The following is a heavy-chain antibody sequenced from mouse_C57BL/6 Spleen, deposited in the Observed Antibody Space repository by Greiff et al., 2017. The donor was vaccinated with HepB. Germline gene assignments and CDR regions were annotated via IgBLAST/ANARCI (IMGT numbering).Heavy chain of an antibody. J-gene: IGHJ2*01. D-gene: IGHD1-1*01. V-gene: IGHV1-55*01. CDR1: GYTFTSYW. CDR2: IYPGSGST. CDR3: ARSLVTTVEWFDY. Sequence: VQLQQPGAELVKPGASVKMSCKASGYTFTSYWITWVKQRPGQGLEWIGDIYPGSGSTNYNEKFKSKATLTVDTSSSTAYMQLSSLTSEDSAVYYCARSLVTTVEWFDYWGQGTTLTVSS.